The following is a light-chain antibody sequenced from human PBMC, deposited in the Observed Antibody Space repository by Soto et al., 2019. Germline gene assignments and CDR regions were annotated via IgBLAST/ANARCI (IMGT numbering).Light chain of an antibody. Sequence: QSALTQTASVSGSPGPSITISCNGTSSDVGGYKYVSWYQQHPGKAPKLMIYDVSNRPSGVSNRFSGSKSGNTASLTISGLQAEDGADYYCSSYTSSSPVVVCGGTKLTVI. CDR3: SSYTSSSPVV. CDR1: SSDVGGYKY. J-gene: IGLJ2*01. V-gene: IGLV2-14*01. CDR2: DVS.